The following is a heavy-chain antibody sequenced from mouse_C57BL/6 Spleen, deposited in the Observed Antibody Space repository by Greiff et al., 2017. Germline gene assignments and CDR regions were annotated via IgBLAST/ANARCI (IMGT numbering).Heavy chain of an antibody. D-gene: IGHD1-3*01. CDR3: TRENDNLYALDY. J-gene: IGHJ4*01. V-gene: IGHV5-9-1*02. CDR2: ISSGGDYT. Sequence: EVKLVESGEGLVKPGGSLKLSCAASGFTFSSYAMSWVRQTPEKRLEWVAYISSGGDYTYYADTVKGRFTISRDNTRNTLYLQMSSLKSEDTAMYYCTRENDNLYALDYWGQGTSVTVSS. CDR1: GFTFSSYA.